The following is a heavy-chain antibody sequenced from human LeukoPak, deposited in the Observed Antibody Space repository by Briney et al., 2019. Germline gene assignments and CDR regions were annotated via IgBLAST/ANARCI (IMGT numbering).Heavy chain of an antibody. V-gene: IGHV3-23*01. CDR3: AKRSNFWTGYLDY. Sequence: PGGSLRLSCAASKFTFSSYAMSWVRQAPGKGLEWVSVISGSGGSTYYAYSVKGRISISRDNSKDNLLLQMNSLRSEETAVDYCAKRSNFWTGYLDYWGQGTLVTVSS. CDR2: ISGSGGST. D-gene: IGHD3/OR15-3a*01. CDR1: KFTFSSYA. J-gene: IGHJ4*02.